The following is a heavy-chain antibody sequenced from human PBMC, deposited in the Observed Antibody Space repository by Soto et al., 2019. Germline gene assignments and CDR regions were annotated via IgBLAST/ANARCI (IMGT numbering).Heavy chain of an antibody. V-gene: IGHV6-1*01. CDR2: TYYRSKWYN. D-gene: IGHD5-18*01. CDR1: GDSVSSNSAV. Sequence: SQTLSLTCVISGDSVSSNSAVWNWIRQSPSRGLEWLGRTYYRSKWYNDYAVSVKSRININPDTTKNQFSLQLNSVTPEDTAVYYCARVWPDTAMYYGLDVWGQGTTVTVSS. J-gene: IGHJ6*02. CDR3: ARVWPDTAMYYGLDV.